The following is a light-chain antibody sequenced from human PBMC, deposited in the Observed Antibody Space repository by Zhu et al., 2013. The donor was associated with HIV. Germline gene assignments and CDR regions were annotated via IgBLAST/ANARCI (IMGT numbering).Light chain of an antibody. V-gene: IGLV3-1*01. CDR2: LDN. CDR3: QVWDSSSDHVE. Sequence: SYELTQPSSVSVSPGQTATITCSGNKLGDKYVSWYQQKPGQSPVLVIYLDNKRPSGIPERFSGSNSGNTATLTISRVEAGDEADYYCQVWDSSSDHVEFGGGTKLTVL. J-gene: IGLJ2*01. CDR1: KLGDKY.